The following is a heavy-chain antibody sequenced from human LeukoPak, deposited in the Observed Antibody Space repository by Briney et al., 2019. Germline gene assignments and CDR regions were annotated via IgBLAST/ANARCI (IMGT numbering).Heavy chain of an antibody. Sequence: SQTLSLTCAISGDSVSSNRASWTWIRQSPSRGLEWLGRTYYRSKWYNDYAVSLKSRISINPDTSKNQFSLQLNSVTPEDTAVYYCARDLGDGYNWFDPWGQGTLVTVSS. CDR2: TYYRSKWYN. CDR1: GDSVSSNRAS. CDR3: ARDLGDGYNWFDP. V-gene: IGHV6-1*01. J-gene: IGHJ5*02. D-gene: IGHD5-24*01.